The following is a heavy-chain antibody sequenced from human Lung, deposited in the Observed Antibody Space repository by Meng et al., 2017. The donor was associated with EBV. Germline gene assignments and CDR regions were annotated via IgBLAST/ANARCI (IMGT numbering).Heavy chain of an antibody. V-gene: IGHV4-31*01. D-gene: IGHD4-23*01. CDR3: ARARRGGHYFDY. CDR1: GGSISSGGYY. Sequence: AELQESGPGLVKPPQTLSRTCNVFGGSISSGGYYWSWIRQHPGKGLEWIGYIYYSGSTYYNPSLKSLVTISVDTSKNQSSLKLSSVTAADTAVYYCARARRGGHYFDYWGQGTLVTVSS. CDR2: IYYSGST. J-gene: IGHJ4*02.